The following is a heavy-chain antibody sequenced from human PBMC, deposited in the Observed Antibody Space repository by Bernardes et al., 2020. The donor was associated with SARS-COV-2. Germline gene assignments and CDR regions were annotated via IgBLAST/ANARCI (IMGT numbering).Heavy chain of an antibody. CDR1: GGSISSYY. CDR2: IYYSGST. V-gene: IGHV4-59*01. J-gene: IGHJ6*03. Sequence: SETLSLTCTVSGGSISSYYWSWIRQPPGKGLEWIGYIYYSGSTNYNPSLKSRVTISVDTSKNQFSLKLSSVTAADTAVYYCARLLEVGTIYYYYYMDVWGKGTTVT. D-gene: IGHD5-12*01. CDR3: ARLLEVGTIYYYYYMDV.